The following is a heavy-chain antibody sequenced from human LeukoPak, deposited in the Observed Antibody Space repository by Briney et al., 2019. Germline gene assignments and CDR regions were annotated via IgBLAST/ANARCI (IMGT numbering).Heavy chain of an antibody. D-gene: IGHD6-19*01. Sequence: TGGSLRLSCAASGFTFSSHGMHWVRQAPGKGLEWVAVISYDGSNKYYADSVKGRFTVSRDNAKNTLYLQMNSLRTEDTAVYYCAKTVSNGWYVFDYWGQGTLVTVSS. CDR2: ISYDGSNK. V-gene: IGHV3-30*18. CDR3: AKTVSNGWYVFDY. J-gene: IGHJ4*02. CDR1: GFTFSSHG.